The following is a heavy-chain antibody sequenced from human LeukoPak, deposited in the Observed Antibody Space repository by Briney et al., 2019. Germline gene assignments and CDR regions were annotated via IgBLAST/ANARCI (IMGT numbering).Heavy chain of an antibody. CDR2: IYHSGST. CDR3: ARSRGAFLGPDY. D-gene: IGHD3-3*02. Sequence: SETLSLTCAVSGGSISSGGYSWSWIRQPPGKGLEWIRYIYHSGSTYYNPSLKSRVTISVDTSKNQFSLKLSSVTAADTAVYYCARSRGAFLGPDYWGQGTLVTVSS. J-gene: IGHJ4*02. CDR1: GGSISSGGYS. V-gene: IGHV4-30-2*02.